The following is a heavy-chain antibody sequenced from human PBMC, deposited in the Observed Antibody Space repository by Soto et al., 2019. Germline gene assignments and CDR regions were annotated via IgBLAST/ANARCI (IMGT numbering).Heavy chain of an antibody. D-gene: IGHD5-12*01. V-gene: IGHV1-69*01. Sequence: QVQLVQSGAEVKKPGSSVKVSCTASGGTFSSYAISWVRQAPGQGLEWMGGIIPIFGTANYAQKFQGRVTITADESTSTAYMELSSLRSEDTAVYYCASKPLRRDGYNYEMDYWGQGTLVTVSS. CDR2: IIPIFGTA. CDR3: ASKPLRRDGYNYEMDY. CDR1: GGTFSSYA. J-gene: IGHJ4*02.